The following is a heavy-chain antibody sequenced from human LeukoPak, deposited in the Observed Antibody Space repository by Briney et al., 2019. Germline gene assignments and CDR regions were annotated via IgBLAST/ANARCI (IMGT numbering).Heavy chain of an antibody. V-gene: IGHV3-23*01. CDR2: ISGSDGTA. CDR3: AKDSAKKYDDY. J-gene: IGHJ4*02. CDR1: GFTFSNYA. Sequence: GGSLRLSCAASGFTFSNYAMSWVRQAPGKGLEWVSGISGSDGTAYYADSVKGRFTISRDNSKNTLYLQMNGLIAEDTAVYYCAKDSAKKYDDYWGQGTLVTVSS. D-gene: IGHD2/OR15-2a*01.